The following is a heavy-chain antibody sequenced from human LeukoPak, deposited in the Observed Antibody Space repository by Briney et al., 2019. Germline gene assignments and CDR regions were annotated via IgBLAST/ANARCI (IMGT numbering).Heavy chain of an antibody. CDR2: IYPGDSDT. D-gene: IGHD5-18*01. CDR1: GYSFSSFW. CDR3: ARRGYSYGRYYFDY. Sequence: GESLKISCKASGYSFSSFWIGWVRQMPGKGLEWMGIIYPGDSDTRYSPSFQGQVTISADKSISTAYLQWSSLKASDTAMYYCARRGYSYGRYYFDYWGQGTLVTVSS. J-gene: IGHJ4*02. V-gene: IGHV5-51*01.